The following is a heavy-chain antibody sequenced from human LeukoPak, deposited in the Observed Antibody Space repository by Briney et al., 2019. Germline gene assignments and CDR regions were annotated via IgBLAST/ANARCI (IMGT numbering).Heavy chain of an antibody. CDR3: ARDNSSGWSDFHYYGMDV. CDR2: ISSGGSPT. V-gene: IGHV3-48*01. CDR1: GFTFSSYS. D-gene: IGHD6-19*01. J-gene: IGHJ6*02. Sequence: PGGSLRLSCAASGFTFSSYSMNRVRQAPGKGLEWISYISSGGSPTYYADSVKGRFVISRDSAKNSLYLRMNSLRAEDTAVYYCARDNSSGWSDFHYYGMDVWGQGTTVIVSS.